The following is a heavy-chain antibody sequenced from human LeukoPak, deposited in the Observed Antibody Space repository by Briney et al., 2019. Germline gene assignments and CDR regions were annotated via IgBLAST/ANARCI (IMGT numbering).Heavy chain of an antibody. CDR2: IRYDGSNK. Sequence: GXSLRXXCAASGFTFSSYGMHWVRQAPGKGLEWVAFIRYDGSNKYYTDSVKGRFTISRDNSKNTLYLQMNSLRAEDTDVYYCXXXRGWEASYYYYYMDVWGKGTTVTISS. CDR3: XXXRGWEASYYYYYMDV. CDR1: GFTFSSYG. V-gene: IGHV3-30*02. D-gene: IGHD1-26*01. J-gene: IGHJ6*03.